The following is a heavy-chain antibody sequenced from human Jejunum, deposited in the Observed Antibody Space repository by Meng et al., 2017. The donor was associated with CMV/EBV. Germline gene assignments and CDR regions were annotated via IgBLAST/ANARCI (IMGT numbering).Heavy chain of an antibody. CDR1: GFTFSNYW. J-gene: IGHJ4*02. D-gene: IGHD3-10*01. CDR3: AREICAKYPWEF. CDR2: IKPDGSEK. Sequence: VQLVESGAGLVQPGESLILSCAGSGFTFSNYWMGWVRQPPGKGLEWVANIKPDGSEKYYADSMKGRFTTSRDNARDSLYLQMNSLRGEDTAEYFCAREICAKYPWEFWGQGTLVTVSS. V-gene: IGHV3-7*04.